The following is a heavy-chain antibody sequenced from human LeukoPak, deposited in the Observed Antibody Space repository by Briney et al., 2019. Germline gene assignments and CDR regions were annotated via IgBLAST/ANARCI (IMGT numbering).Heavy chain of an antibody. CDR3: ARGQGYDFWSGFRPRMYYYYMDV. CDR1: GGSFSGYY. J-gene: IGHJ6*03. CDR2: INHSGST. V-gene: IGHV4-34*01. D-gene: IGHD3-3*01. Sequence: SETLSLTCAVYGGSFSGYYWSWIRQPPGKGLEWIGEINHSGSTNYNPSLKSRVTISVDTSKNQFSLKLSSVTAADTAVYYCARGQGYDFWSGFRPRMYYYYMDVWGKGTTVTVSS.